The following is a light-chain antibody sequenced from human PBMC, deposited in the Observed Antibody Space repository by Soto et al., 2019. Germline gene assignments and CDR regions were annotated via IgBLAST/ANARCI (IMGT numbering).Light chain of an antibody. CDR2: DAS. CDR1: QSVNSY. CDR3: QQRNSWPRT. Sequence: ETILTQSPATLSLSPGERATLSCRASQSVNSYLAWYQQKPGQAPRLLIYDASNRAAGVPVRFSGSGSGTDFTLTISSLEPEDFAVYYCQQRNSWPRTFGQGTKVDIK. V-gene: IGKV3-11*01. J-gene: IGKJ1*01.